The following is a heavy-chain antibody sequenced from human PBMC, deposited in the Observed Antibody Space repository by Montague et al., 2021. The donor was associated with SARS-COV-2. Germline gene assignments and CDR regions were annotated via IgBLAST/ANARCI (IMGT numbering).Heavy chain of an antibody. J-gene: IGHJ3*02. CDR3: ARGSGWMGNAFDI. CDR1: GGSISSYY. CDR2: IYYSGST. Sequence: SETLSLTCTVSGGSISSYYWSWIRQPPGKGLEWIGYIYYSGSTNYNTSLKSRVTISVDTSKNQFSLKLSSVTAADTAVYYCARGSGWMGNAFDIWGQGTMVTVSP. V-gene: IGHV4-59*01. D-gene: IGHD6-19*01.